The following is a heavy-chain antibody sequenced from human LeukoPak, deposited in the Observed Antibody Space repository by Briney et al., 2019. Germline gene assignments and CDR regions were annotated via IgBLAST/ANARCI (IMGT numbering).Heavy chain of an antibody. V-gene: IGHV4-34*01. J-gene: IGHJ4*02. Sequence: PSEALSLTCAVYGGSFSGYYWSWIRQPPGKGLEWIGEINHSGSTNYNPSLKSRVTISVDTSKNQFSLKLSSVTAADTAVYYCARDRGSGWYGYWGQGTLVTVSS. CDR2: INHSGST. CDR3: ARDRGSGWYGY. CDR1: GGSFSGYY. D-gene: IGHD6-19*01.